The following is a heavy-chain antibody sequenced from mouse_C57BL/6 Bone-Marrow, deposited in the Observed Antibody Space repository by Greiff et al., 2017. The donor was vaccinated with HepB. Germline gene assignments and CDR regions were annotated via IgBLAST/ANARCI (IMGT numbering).Heavy chain of an antibody. V-gene: IGHV1-69*01. CDR2: IDPSDSYT. J-gene: IGHJ2*01. D-gene: IGHD1-1*01. CDR3: ARKSGGSRYFDY. CDR1: GYTFTSYW. Sequence: QVQLKQPGAELVMPGASVKLSCKASGYTFTSYWMHWVKQRPGQGLEWIGEIDPSDSYTNYNQKFKGKSTLTVDKSSSTAYMQLSSLTSEDSAVYYCARKSGGSRYFDYWGQGTTLTVSS.